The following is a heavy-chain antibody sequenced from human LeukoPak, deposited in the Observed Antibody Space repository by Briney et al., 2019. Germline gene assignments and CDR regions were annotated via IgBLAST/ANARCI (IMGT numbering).Heavy chain of an antibody. J-gene: IGHJ4*02. V-gene: IGHV4-59*08. CDR3: VRHSGGTTYDY. Sequence: SETLSLTCTVSGGSITGYYWSWIRQAPGKGLEWIAYISYSGSTSYNPSLRSRVTISVDTSKNLFSLNLSSLTAADTAVYYCVRHSGGTTYDYWGQGIQVTVST. CDR2: ISYSGST. CDR1: GGSITGYY. D-gene: IGHD1-7*01.